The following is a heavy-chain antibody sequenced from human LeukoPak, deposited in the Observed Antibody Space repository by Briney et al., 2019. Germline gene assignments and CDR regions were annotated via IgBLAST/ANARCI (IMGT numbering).Heavy chain of an antibody. CDR3: VREGNELLSKNFDY. V-gene: IGHV1-2*06. D-gene: IGHD2-21*02. Sequence: GASVKVSCKPSGFTFTGAYIHWVRQAPGQGLERMGQINPHSGGTNSPQKFQGRVTMTTDTSISAAYMELSSLISDDTAMYYCVREGNELLSKNFDYWGQGTLVTVSS. J-gene: IGHJ4*02. CDR1: GFTFTGAY. CDR2: INPHSGGT.